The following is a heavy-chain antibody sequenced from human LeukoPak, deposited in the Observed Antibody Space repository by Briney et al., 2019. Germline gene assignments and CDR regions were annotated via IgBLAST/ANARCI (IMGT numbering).Heavy chain of an antibody. J-gene: IGHJ5*02. CDR3: ARDYYDSTGYSGVKPDRYNWFDP. Sequence: GGSLRLSCAASEFIFSAYGMSWVRQAPGRGLEWVSSLSGSGGSTQYADSVQGRFAISRDNSKNVLYLQMNSLRAEDTAVYFCARDYYDSTGYSGVKPDRYNWFDPWGQGTLVTVSS. CDR1: EFIFSAYG. CDR2: LSGSGGST. V-gene: IGHV3-23*01. D-gene: IGHD3-22*01.